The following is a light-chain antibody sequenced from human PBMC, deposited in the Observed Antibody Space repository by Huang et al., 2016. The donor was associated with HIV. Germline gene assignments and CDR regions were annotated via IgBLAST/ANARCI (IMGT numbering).Light chain of an antibody. Sequence: EVVMTQSPAILSVSPGERATLSCRASHSVTTNLAWYQQKPGQAPRLLIYGAFTRATGIPARFSGSGSGTEVTLTISSLQSEDSAVYYCQQYNYWWTFGQGTKVEIK. CDR2: GAF. CDR3: QQYNYWWT. J-gene: IGKJ1*01. V-gene: IGKV3-15*01. CDR1: HSVTTN.